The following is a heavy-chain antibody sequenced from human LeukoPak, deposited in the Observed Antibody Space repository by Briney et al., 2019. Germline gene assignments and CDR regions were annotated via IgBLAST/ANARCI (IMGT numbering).Heavy chain of an antibody. CDR1: GGSISSYY. D-gene: IGHD2-21*02. V-gene: IGHV4-4*07. J-gene: IGHJ3*02. CDR2: FYTSGST. Sequence: SETLSLTCSVSGGSISSYYWSWIRQPAGKGLEWIGRFYTSGSTNYNPSLKSRVTMSVDTSKNQFSLKLSSVTAADTAVYYCARVAVVTATDAFDIWGQGTMVTVSS. CDR3: ARVAVVTATDAFDI.